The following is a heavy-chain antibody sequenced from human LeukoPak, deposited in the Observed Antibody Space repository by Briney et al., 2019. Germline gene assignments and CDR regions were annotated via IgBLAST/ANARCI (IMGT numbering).Heavy chain of an antibody. J-gene: IGHJ4*02. D-gene: IGHD6-13*01. CDR2: INPNSGGT. CDR3: ASSTPGIAAAGPWGY. Sequence: GASVKVSCKASGYTFTGYYMHWVRQAPGQGLEWMGWINPNSGGTNYAQKFQGRVTMTRDTSISTAYMELSRLRSDDTAAYYCASSTPGIAAAGPWGYWGQGTLVTVSS. CDR1: GYTFTGYY. V-gene: IGHV1-2*02.